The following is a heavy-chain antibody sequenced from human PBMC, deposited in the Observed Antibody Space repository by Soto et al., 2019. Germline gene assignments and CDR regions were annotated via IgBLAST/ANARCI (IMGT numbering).Heavy chain of an antibody. CDR1: GFTFSSNA. CDR2: ISGSGTGK. J-gene: IGHJ4*02. Sequence: DVQLLESGGGLVQPGGSLRLSCAASGFTFSSNAMNWVRQAPGKGLEWVSTISGSGTGKYYADSVKGQFTISRDNSRNTLFLQMNNLRAEDAAVYYCAKDRSPGASTWNVYWGQGTLVTVSS. CDR3: AKDRSPGASTWNVY. V-gene: IGHV3-23*01. D-gene: IGHD1-26*01.